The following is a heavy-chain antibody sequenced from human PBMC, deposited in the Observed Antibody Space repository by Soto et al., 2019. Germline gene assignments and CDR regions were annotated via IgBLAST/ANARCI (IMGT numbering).Heavy chain of an antibody. CDR1: GYTLTELS. V-gene: IGHV1-24*01. CDR3: ATFLLYDFWSGSRGYFDY. CDR2: FDPEDGET. D-gene: IGHD3-3*01. J-gene: IGHJ4*02. Sequence: ASVKVSCKVSGYTLTELSMHWVRQAPGKGLEWMGGFDPEDGETIYAQKFQGRVTMTEDTSTDTAYMELSSLRSEDTAVYYCATFLLYDFWSGSRGYFDYWGQGTLVTVSS.